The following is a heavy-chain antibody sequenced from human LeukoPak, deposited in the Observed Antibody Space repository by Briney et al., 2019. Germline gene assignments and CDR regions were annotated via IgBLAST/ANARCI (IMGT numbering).Heavy chain of an antibody. V-gene: IGHV1-24*01. Sequence: ASVKVSCKVSGYTLTESSMHWVRQAPGKGLEWMGGFDPEDDETVYAQKFQGRVTITADKSTSTAYMELSSLRSEDTAVYYCARVLLGVAVAGTVSWFDPWGQGTLVTVSS. CDR1: GYTLTESS. J-gene: IGHJ5*02. D-gene: IGHD6-19*01. CDR3: ARVLLGVAVAGTVSWFDP. CDR2: FDPEDDET.